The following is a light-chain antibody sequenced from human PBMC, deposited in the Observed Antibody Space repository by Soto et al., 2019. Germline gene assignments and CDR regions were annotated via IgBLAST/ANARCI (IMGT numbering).Light chain of an antibody. CDR1: QSVSSRY. J-gene: IGKJ1*01. CDR2: DAS. CDR3: QQYNNWPGT. Sequence: EIALTQSPATLSLFPGASATLSWRARQSVSSRYLAWYQQKPGQAPRLLIYDASNRATGIPARFSGSGSGTEFTLTISSLQSEDFAVYYCQQYNNWPGTFGQGTKVDIK. V-gene: IGKV3D-15*01.